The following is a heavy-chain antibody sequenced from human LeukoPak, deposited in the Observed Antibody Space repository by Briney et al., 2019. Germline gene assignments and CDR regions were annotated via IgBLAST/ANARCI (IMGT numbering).Heavy chain of an antibody. D-gene: IGHD3-16*01. CDR2: IYHSGST. J-gene: IGHJ4*02. CDR3: ARRDYDTPLY. Sequence: PSVTLSLTCAVSGGSISSSNWWSWVRQPPGKGLDWIGEIYHSGSTNYNPSLKSRVTISVDKPKNQFSLKLSSVTAADTAVYYCARRDYDTPLYWGQATLVPVSS. V-gene: IGHV4-4*02. CDR1: GGSISSSNW.